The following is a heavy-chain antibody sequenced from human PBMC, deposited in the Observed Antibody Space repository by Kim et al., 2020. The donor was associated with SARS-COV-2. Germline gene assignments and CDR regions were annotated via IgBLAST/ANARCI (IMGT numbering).Heavy chain of an antibody. D-gene: IGHD6-13*01. CDR1: GFTFSSHA. Sequence: GGSLRLSCPVSGFTFSSHAMFWARQAPGKGPEWVAVISNDGNNQYYADSVKGRLTISRDNSKNTLYLQMSSLRGEDTAVYYCARSRTTWVNDVFDIWGQGTMVTVSS. CDR2: ISNDGNNQ. CDR3: ARSRTTWVNDVFDI. V-gene: IGHV3-30*04. J-gene: IGHJ3*02.